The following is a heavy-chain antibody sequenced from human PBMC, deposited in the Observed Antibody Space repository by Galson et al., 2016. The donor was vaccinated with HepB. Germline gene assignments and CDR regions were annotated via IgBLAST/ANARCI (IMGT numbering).Heavy chain of an antibody. CDR3: ASVGFGESLDYYYYGMDV. J-gene: IGHJ6*02. V-gene: IGHV1-69*10. D-gene: IGHD3-10*01. Sequence: SVKVSCKASGGTFSSYAISWVRQAPGQGLEWMGGIIPFLGPINYAQKLLGRVTITADKSTSTAYMELSSLRSEDTAVYYCASVGFGESLDYYYYGMDVWGQGTTVTVSS. CDR1: GGTFSSYA. CDR2: IIPFLGPI.